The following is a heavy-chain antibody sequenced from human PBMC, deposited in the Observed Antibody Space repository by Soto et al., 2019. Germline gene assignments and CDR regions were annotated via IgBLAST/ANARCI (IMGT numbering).Heavy chain of an antibody. CDR3: ARESGGATATLDYYCFHMDV. J-gene: IGHJ6*03. CDR2: INPNSGVT. V-gene: IGHV1-2*04. D-gene: IGHD1-26*01. Sequence: QVQLVQSGAEVKEPGASVTVSCRASGDRFTDYYMHWVRQAPGQGLGWMGWINPNSGVTKYAQKSQGWVTMTRDTSIRTVYMQLSRLGFDDTAIYYCARESGGATATLDYYCFHMDVWGTGTTVTVSS. CDR1: GDRFTDYY.